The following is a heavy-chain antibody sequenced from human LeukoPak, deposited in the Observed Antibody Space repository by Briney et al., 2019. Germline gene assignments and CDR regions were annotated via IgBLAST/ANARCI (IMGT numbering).Heavy chain of an antibody. CDR1: GGSISSSSYY. J-gene: IGHJ4*02. CDR3: ARGGYSYSDY. V-gene: IGHV4-39*07. D-gene: IGHD5-18*01. Sequence: NASETLSLTCTVSGGSISSSSYYWGWIRQPPGKGLEWIGSIYYSGSTYYNPSLKSRVTISVDTSKNQFSLKLSSVTAADTAVYYCARGGYSYSDYWGQGTLVTVSS. CDR2: IYYSGST.